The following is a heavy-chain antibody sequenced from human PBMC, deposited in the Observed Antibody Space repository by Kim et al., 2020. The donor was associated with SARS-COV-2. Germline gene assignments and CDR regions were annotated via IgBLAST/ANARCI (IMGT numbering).Heavy chain of an antibody. CDR3: ARRGVDAFDF. Sequence: TTYYADSVRGRFTVSGDNAKNSWYLQMNSLGEGDTAVYFCARRGVDAFDFWGQGTMVTVSS. D-gene: IGHD3-10*01. J-gene: IGHJ3*01. V-gene: IGHV3-48*02. CDR2: TT.